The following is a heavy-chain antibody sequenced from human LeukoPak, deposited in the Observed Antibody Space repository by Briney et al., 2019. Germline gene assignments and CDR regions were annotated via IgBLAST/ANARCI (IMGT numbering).Heavy chain of an antibody. V-gene: IGHV3-74*01. D-gene: IGHD6-19*01. CDR3: AREGTSSGWLLEG. CDR2: ISDGGTDT. CDR1: GFTFSSHW. J-gene: IGHJ4*02. Sequence: GGSLRLSCAASGFTFSSHWMHWVRHVPGKGLVWVSRISDGGTDTIYADSAKGRFTISRDNAKNTVYLQMNSLRAEDTAVYYCAREGTSSGWLLEGWGEGALVTVSS.